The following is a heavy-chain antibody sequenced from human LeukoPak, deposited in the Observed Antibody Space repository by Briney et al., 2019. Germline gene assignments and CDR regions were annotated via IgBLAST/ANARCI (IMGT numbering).Heavy chain of an antibody. Sequence: GGSLRLSCAASGFTFSSYSMNWVRQAPGKGLEWVSSISSSSSYIYYAASVKGRLTISRDNAKNSLYLQMNCLRAEDTAVYYCARLSVGYQLPFWAFDIWGQGTMVTVSS. CDR2: ISSSSSYI. CDR1: GFTFSSYS. CDR3: ARLSVGYQLPFWAFDI. V-gene: IGHV3-21*01. J-gene: IGHJ3*02. D-gene: IGHD2-2*01.